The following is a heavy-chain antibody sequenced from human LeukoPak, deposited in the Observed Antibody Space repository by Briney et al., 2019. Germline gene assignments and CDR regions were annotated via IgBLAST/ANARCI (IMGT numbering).Heavy chain of an antibody. CDR3: ARGTRDSSLPLDY. Sequence: ASVKVSCKASGYTFTSYDNNWVRQATGQGLEWMGWMNPNSGNTGYAQKFQGRVTMTRNTSISTAYMELSSLRSEDTAAYYCARGTRDSSLPLDYWGQGTLVTVSS. V-gene: IGHV1-8*01. D-gene: IGHD6-6*01. J-gene: IGHJ4*02. CDR2: MNPNSGNT. CDR1: GYTFTSYD.